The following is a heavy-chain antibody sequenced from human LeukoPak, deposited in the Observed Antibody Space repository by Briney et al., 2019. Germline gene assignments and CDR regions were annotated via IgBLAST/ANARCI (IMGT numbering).Heavy chain of an antibody. CDR2: ISYDGSNK. V-gene: IGHV3-30*03. D-gene: IGHD2-15*01. CDR3: AMRQWWGMDV. Sequence: GRSLRLSSAASGFTFGSYGMHWVRQAPGKGLEWVAVISYDGSNKYYADSVKGRFTISRDNSKNTLYLQMNSLRAEDTAVYYCAMRQWWGMDVWGQGTTVTVSS. CDR1: GFTFGSYG. J-gene: IGHJ6*02.